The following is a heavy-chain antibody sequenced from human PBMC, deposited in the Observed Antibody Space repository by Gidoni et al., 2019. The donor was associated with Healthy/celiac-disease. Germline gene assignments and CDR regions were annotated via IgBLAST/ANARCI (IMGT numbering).Heavy chain of an antibody. D-gene: IGHD3-22*01. CDR3: AKGGTSGDSSGYYYDY. CDR2: ISYDGSNK. Sequence: QVQLVESGGGVVQPGRSLRLSCAASGFTFSSSGMHWVRQAPGKGLVWVAVISYDGSNKYYADSVKGRFTISRDNSKNTLYLQMNSLRAEDTAVYYCAKGGTSGDSSGYYYDYWGQGTLVTVSS. V-gene: IGHV3-30*18. CDR1: GFTFSSSG. J-gene: IGHJ4*02.